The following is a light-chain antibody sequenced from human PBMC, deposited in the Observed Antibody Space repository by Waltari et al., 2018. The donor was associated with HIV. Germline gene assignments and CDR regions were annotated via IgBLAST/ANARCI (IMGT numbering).Light chain of an antibody. Sequence: SSELTQDPDVSVALGQTVRITCQGDSLTTYYASWYQQKPGQAPILVMYGTNNRPSGIPDRFSWSRSGDTASLTTAGAQAEDEADYDCTARDSSDNRGVFGSGTKVTIL. J-gene: IGLJ1*01. V-gene: IGLV3-19*01. CDR3: TARDSSDNRGV. CDR2: GTN. CDR1: SLTTYY.